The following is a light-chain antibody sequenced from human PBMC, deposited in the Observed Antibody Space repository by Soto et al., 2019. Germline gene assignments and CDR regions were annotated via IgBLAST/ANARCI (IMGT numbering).Light chain of an antibody. Sequence: EILLPQSPATLSLSPAERATLACRASQSVSSYLAWYQQKPGQAPRLLFYDASNRATGIPARFSGSGSGTDFTLTISSLEPEDFAVYYCQQRINWPMTFGQGTRLEIK. CDR3: QQRINWPMT. V-gene: IGKV3-11*01. CDR1: QSVSSY. CDR2: DAS. J-gene: IGKJ5*01.